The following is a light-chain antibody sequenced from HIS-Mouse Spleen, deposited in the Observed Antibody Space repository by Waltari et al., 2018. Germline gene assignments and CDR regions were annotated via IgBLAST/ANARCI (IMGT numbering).Light chain of an antibody. CDR1: NIGSQS. Sequence: SYVLTQPPSVSVATGQTARITCGGNNIGSQSVHWYQQRPGQAPVLVVYDDSDRTSGIPERCSGSNSRNTATLTISRVEAGDEADDYCQVWDSSSDHPVFGGGTKLTVL. V-gene: IGLV3-21*02. J-gene: IGLJ3*02. CDR3: QVWDSSSDHPV. CDR2: DDS.